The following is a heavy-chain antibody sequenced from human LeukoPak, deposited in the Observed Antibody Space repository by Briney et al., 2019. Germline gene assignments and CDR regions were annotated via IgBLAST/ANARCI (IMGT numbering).Heavy chain of an antibody. CDR2: ISSSSSYI. CDR1: GFTFSNYK. Sequence: PGGSLRLSCAASGFTFSNYKMSWVRQAPGKGLEWVSAISSSSSYIYYADSVKGRFTISRDNSKNSLYLQMNSLRAEDTAVYYCARESSVVGRNIDYWGQGTLVTVSS. D-gene: IGHD1-26*01. V-gene: IGHV3-21*01. CDR3: ARESSVVGRNIDY. J-gene: IGHJ4*02.